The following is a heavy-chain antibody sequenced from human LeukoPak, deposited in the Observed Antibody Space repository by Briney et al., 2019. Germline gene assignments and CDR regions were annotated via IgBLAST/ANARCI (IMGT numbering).Heavy chain of an antibody. CDR2: ISYDGSNK. CDR1: GFTFSSYA. J-gene: IGHJ4*02. CDR3: AREVVTTGVYFDY. D-gene: IGHD2-21*02. Sequence: GRSLRLSCAASGFTFSSYAMHWVRQAPGKGLEWVAVISYDGSNKYYADSVKGRFTISRDNSKNTLYLQMNSLRAEDTAVYYCAREVVTTGVYFDYWGQGTLVTVSS. V-gene: IGHV3-30-3*01.